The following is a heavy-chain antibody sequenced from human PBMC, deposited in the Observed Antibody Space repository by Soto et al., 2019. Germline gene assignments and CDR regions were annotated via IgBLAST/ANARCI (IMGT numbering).Heavy chain of an antibody. J-gene: IGHJ6*02. D-gene: IGHD3-3*01. CDR1: VFSVSNYW. CDR3: AKDRGEEGLKFLEWFGGMDV. CDR2: IKSDGTT. V-gene: IGHV3-74*01. Sequence: GGALRLSCADSVFSVSNYWMNWVRQAPGKGLVWVSHIKSDGTTSYADSVEGRFTVSRDDAKNTSYLQMNGLRAEDTAVYYCAKDRGEEGLKFLEWFGGMDVWGHGTTVTVSS.